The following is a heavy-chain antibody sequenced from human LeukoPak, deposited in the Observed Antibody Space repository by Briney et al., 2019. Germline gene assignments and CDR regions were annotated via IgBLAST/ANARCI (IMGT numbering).Heavy chain of an antibody. CDR3: ASSSGDYYYYRDV. CDR1: GGSFSGYY. D-gene: IGHD6-6*01. V-gene: IGHV4-59*01. Sequence: SETLALICAVYGGSFSGYYWSWIRDPPGKGLEWSGYIYYSGSTNYNPSLKSRVTISVDTSKNQCSLKLSSVTAADTAVYYSASSSGDYYYYRDVWGKGTTVTVSS. J-gene: IGHJ6*03. CDR2: IYYSGST.